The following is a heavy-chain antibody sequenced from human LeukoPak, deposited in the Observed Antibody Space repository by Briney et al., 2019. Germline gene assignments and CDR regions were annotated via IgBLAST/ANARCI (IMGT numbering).Heavy chain of an antibody. CDR3: ARTAD. CDR1: GFTFSSYA. Sequence: GGSLGLSCAASGFTFSSYAMHWVRQAPGKGLEWVAVISYDGSNKYYADSVKGRFTISRDNSKNTLYLQMNSLRAEDTAVYSCARTADWGQGTLVTVSS. CDR2: ISYDGSNK. V-gene: IGHV3-30-3*01. D-gene: IGHD6-19*01. J-gene: IGHJ4*02.